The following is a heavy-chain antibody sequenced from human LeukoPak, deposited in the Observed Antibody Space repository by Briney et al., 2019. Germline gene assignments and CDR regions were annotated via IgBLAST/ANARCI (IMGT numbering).Heavy chain of an antibody. CDR2: ISFDGSEK. J-gene: IGHJ4*02. CDR1: GFTFNNYI. Sequence: GGSLTLSCAASGFTFNNYIMHWVRQPQDKGREWVAVISFDGSEKFYADSVKGRFTIFRDNSKNTLYLQMNSLRAGDTAVFYCARGHLYYDKSGYYFGYWGQGTLVTVSS. CDR3: ARGHLYYDKSGYYFGY. V-gene: IGHV3-30-3*01. D-gene: IGHD3-22*01.